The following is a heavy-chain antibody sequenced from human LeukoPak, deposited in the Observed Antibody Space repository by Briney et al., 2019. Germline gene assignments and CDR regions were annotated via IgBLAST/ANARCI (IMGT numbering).Heavy chain of an antibody. D-gene: IGHD3-10*01. Sequence: GGSLRLSCAASGFTVSSNYMSWVRQAPGKGLEWVSVIYSGGSAYYADSVKGRFTISRDNSKNTPYLQMNSLRAEDTAVYYCASSYYYLNWGQGTLVTVSS. CDR3: ASSYYYLN. J-gene: IGHJ4*02. CDR2: IYSGGSA. V-gene: IGHV3-66*01. CDR1: GFTVSSNY.